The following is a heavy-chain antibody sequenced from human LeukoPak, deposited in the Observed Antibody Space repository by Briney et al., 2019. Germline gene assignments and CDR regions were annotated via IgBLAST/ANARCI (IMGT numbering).Heavy chain of an antibody. CDR3: ARDCSGGSCDAFDI. Sequence: GRSLRLSCAASGFTFSSYGMHWVRQAPGKGLEWVAVIWYDGSNKYYADSVKGRFTISRDNSKNTLYLQMNSLRAEDTAVYYCARDCSGGSCDAFDIWGQGTMVTDSS. CDR2: IWYDGSNK. J-gene: IGHJ3*02. D-gene: IGHD2-15*01. V-gene: IGHV3-33*01. CDR1: GFTFSSYG.